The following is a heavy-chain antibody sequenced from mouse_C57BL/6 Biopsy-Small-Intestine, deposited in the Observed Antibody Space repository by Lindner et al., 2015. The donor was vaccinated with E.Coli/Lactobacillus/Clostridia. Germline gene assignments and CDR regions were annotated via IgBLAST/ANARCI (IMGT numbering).Heavy chain of an antibody. J-gene: IGHJ3*01. Sequence: QLQESGGGLVQPKGSLKLSCAASGFSFNTYAMNWVRQAPGKGLEWVARIRSKSNNYATYYADSVKDRFTISRDDSESMLYLQMNNLKTEDTAMYYCVSPGFAYWGQGTLVTVSA. CDR2: IRSKSNNYAT. CDR1: GFSFNTYA. CDR3: VSPGFAY. V-gene: IGHV10-1*01.